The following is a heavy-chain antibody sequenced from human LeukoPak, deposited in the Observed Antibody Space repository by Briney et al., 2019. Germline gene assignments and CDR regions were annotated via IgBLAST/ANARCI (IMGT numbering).Heavy chain of an antibody. CDR3: AKVSGGGLYYDGMDV. V-gene: IGHV3-30*18. J-gene: IGHJ6*02. Sequence: GGSLRLSCAASGFTFSSYGMHWVRQAPGKGLEWVAVISYDGSNKYYADPVKGRFTISRDNSKNTLYLQMNSLRAEDTAVYYCAKVSGGGLYYDGMDVWGQGTTVTVSS. D-gene: IGHD1-14*01. CDR2: ISYDGSNK. CDR1: GFTFSSYG.